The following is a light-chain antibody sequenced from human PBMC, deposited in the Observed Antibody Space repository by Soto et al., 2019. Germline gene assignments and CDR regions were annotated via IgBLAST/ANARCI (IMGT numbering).Light chain of an antibody. V-gene: IGKV3-11*01. CDR2: DTF. CDR3: QQRSSWPRT. J-gene: IGKJ1*01. CDR1: QSVSNY. Sequence: EIVLTQSPATLSSSPGERATLSCRASQSVSNYLAWYQQKPGQAPRLLIYDTFTRATGIPARFSGSGSGTDFTLTISSLEPEDFVVYYCQQRSSWPRTFGQGTKVEIK.